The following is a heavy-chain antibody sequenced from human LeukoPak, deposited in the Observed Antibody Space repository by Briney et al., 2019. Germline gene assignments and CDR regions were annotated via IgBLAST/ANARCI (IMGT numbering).Heavy chain of an antibody. CDR2: IYYSGST. CDR3: ARVSGRSGWYLDY. Sequence: SETLSLTRTVSGGSISSYYWSWIRQPPGKGLEWIGYIYYSGSTNYNPSLKSRVTISVDTSKNQFSLKLSSVTAADTAVYYCARVSGRSGWYLDYWGQGTLVTVSS. J-gene: IGHJ4*02. V-gene: IGHV4-59*08. D-gene: IGHD6-19*01. CDR1: GGSISSYY.